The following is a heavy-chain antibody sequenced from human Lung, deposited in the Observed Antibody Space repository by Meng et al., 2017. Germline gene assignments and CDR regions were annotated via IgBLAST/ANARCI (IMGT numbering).Heavy chain of an antibody. D-gene: IGHD3-22*01. CDR2: INSDGSDT. Sequence: GHLVGPGGGSVAPGGSLGLSCEAFGFILSSYWMHWVRQAPGRGLVWVSRINSDGSDTSYADSVKGRFTISRDNARNTLYLQMNSLRVEDTAVYYCAKVGYYDSSNYYAYFQHWGQGTLVTVSS. CDR1: GFILSSYW. J-gene: IGHJ1*01. V-gene: IGHV3-74*01. CDR3: AKVGYYDSSNYYAYFQH.